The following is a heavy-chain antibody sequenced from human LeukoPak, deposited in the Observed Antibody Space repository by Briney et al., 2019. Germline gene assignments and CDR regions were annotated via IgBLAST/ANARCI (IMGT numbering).Heavy chain of an antibody. CDR3: ARLYLPATRFDY. Sequence: KPSETLSLTCAVSGGSISSSNWWSWVRQPPGKGLEWIGSIYHSGSTYYNPSLKSRVTISVDRSRNQFSLKLTSVTAADTAVYYCARLYLPATRFDYWGQGTLVTVSS. CDR2: IYHSGST. D-gene: IGHD5-24*01. V-gene: IGHV4-4*02. CDR1: GGSISSSNW. J-gene: IGHJ4*02.